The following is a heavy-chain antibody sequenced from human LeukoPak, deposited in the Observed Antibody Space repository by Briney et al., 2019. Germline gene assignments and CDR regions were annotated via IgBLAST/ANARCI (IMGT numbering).Heavy chain of an antibody. CDR3: GSISLGGVIVFDY. J-gene: IGHJ4*02. V-gene: IGHV4-34*01. Sequence: SETLSLTCAVYVGSFSGDYCSWIRQAPRQGLEWIGEINHSGSTNYNPSLKSRVTISVDTSKNQYSLKVRSVTAADTAVYYCGSISLGGVIVFDYWGQGTLVTVSS. CDR2: INHSGST. CDR1: VGSFSGDY. D-gene: IGHD3-16*02.